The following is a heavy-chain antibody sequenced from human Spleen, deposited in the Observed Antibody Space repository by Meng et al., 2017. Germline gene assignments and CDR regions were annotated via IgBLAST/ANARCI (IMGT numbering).Heavy chain of an antibody. V-gene: IGHV3-15*01. CDR3: QWLSTHPPDC. Sequence: VQWVGSGGGLVKPGESLRLSCTVSGFTFSNAWMSWVRQAPGKGLEWVGRIKSETDGGTADYAAPVRDRFTISRDDSKNILYLQMNSLETEDTAVYYCQWLSTHPPDCWGQGTLVTVSS. CDR2: IKSETDGGTA. J-gene: IGHJ4*02. CDR1: GFTFSNAW. D-gene: IGHD3-22*01.